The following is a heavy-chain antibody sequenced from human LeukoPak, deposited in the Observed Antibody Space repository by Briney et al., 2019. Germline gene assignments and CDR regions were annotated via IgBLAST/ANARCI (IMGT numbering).Heavy chain of an antibody. J-gene: IGHJ4*02. Sequence: GGSLRLSCAASGFTVSSNYMSWVRQAPGKGPEWVSVIYSDGSTYYADSVKGRFTISRGPSKNTLYLAMNSLTTKDTAVYYCARDLAAGGTYPHYWGQGTLVSASS. CDR3: ARDLAAGGTYPHY. CDR1: GFTVSSNY. V-gene: IGHV3-53*01. D-gene: IGHD6-13*01. CDR2: IYSDGST.